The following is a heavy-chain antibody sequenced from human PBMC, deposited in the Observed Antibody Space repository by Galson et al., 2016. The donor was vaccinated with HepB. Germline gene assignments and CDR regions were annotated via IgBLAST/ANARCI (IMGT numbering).Heavy chain of an antibody. Sequence: QSGAEVKKPGESLKISCECSGYRFTTYWIGWVRQMPGKGLDWMGVINPGDSDTRYSPSFQGQVTISADKSISTAYLQWGSLKASDTAVYYCARTPYYDSGAFDFWGRGTLVTVSS. D-gene: IGHD3-22*01. CDR3: ARTPYYDSGAFDF. CDR1: GYRFTTYW. J-gene: IGHJ4*02. V-gene: IGHV5-51*01. CDR2: INPGDSDT.